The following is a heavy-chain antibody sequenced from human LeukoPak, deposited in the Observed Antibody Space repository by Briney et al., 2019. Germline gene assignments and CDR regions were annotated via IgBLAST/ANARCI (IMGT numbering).Heavy chain of an antibody. CDR2: IYYSGST. CDR3: ARHRRGSSWYRA. J-gene: IGHJ3*01. V-gene: IGHV4-39*01. CDR1: GGSISSSSYY. D-gene: IGHD6-13*01. Sequence: SETLSLTCTVSGGSISSSSYYWGWIRQPPGKGLEWIGSIYYSGSTYYNPSLKSRVTISVDTSKNQFSLKLSSVTAADTAVYYWARHRRGSSWYRAWGQGTMVTVSS.